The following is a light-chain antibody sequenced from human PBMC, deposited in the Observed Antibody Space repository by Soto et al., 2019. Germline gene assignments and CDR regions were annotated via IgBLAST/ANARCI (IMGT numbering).Light chain of an antibody. Sequence: EIVLTQSQGTLSLSLGDRATLSCRASQSFSINLAWYQQKPGQAPRLLIYGASSRATGIPARFSGSGSGTDFTLTISRLGPEDFAVYYCQQYGRSPTTFGQGTKVDI. CDR3: QQYGRSPTT. CDR1: QSFSIN. V-gene: IGKV3-20*01. CDR2: GAS. J-gene: IGKJ1*01.